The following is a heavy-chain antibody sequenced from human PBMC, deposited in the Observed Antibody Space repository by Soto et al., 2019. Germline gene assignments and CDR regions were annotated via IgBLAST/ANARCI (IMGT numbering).Heavy chain of an antibody. V-gene: IGHV1-3*01. CDR2: INAGNGNT. Sequence: ASVKVSCKASGYTFTSYAMHWVRQAPGQRLEWMGWINAGNGNTKYSQKKQGRVTITRDTSASTAYMELSSLRSEDTSVYYCARVWFLPSGYCSGGSCYSGAFDIWGQGTMVTVSS. D-gene: IGHD2-15*01. J-gene: IGHJ3*02. CDR3: ARVWFLPSGYCSGGSCYSGAFDI. CDR1: GYTFTSYA.